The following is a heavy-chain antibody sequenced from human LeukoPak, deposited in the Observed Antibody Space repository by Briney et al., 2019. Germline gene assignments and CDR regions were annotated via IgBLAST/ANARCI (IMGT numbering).Heavy chain of an antibody. CDR2: INPYSGGT. Sequence: ASVKVPCKASGYTFTGYYMHWVRQAPGQGLEWMGQINPYSGGTDYAQKFQGRVTMTRDTSITTAYMELSRLRSDDTAVYYCARGGCDYWGQGTLVTVSS. CDR1: GYTFTGYY. V-gene: IGHV1-2*06. CDR3: ARGGCDY. J-gene: IGHJ4*02.